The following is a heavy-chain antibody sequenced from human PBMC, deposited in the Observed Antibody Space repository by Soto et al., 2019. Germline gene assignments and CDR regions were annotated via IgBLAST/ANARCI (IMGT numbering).Heavy chain of an antibody. V-gene: IGHV3-74*01. CDR1: GFTFSPYW. CDR3: GRGGSNSPNGMDV. CDR2: INPDGSST. D-gene: IGHD4-4*01. J-gene: IGHJ6*02. Sequence: EVQLAESGGGLVQPGGPLRLSCAASGFTFSPYWMHWVRQASGKGLVWVSRINPDGSSTNYADSVKGRFTISRDNAKNTLYLQMNSLRAEDTAVYYCGRGGSNSPNGMDVWGQGTTVTVSS.